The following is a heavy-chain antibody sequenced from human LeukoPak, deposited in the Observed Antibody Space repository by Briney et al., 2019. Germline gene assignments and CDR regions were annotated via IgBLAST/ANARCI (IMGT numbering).Heavy chain of an antibody. CDR1: GFTFSSYA. J-gene: IGHJ6*02. V-gene: IGHV3-23*01. CDR3: AKDRSGWLQPNSYGMDV. D-gene: IGHD5-24*01. Sequence: PGGSLRLSCAASGFTFSSYAMSWVRQAPGKGLEWVSGISGSGGRTYYADSVKGRFTISRDNSKNTLYLQMNSLRAEDTAVYYCAKDRSGWLQPNSYGMDVWGQGTTVTVSS. CDR2: ISGSGGRT.